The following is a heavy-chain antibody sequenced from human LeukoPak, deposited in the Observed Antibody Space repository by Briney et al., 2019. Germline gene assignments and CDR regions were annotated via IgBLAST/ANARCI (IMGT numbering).Heavy chain of an antibody. V-gene: IGHV1-2*02. CDR3: AGSLAYYGSGTALYYYYMDV. J-gene: IGHJ6*03. D-gene: IGHD3-10*01. Sequence: ASVKVSCKASGYTFTGYYMHWVRQAPGQGLEWMGWINHNSGGTNYAQKFQGRVTMTRDTSISTAYMELSRLRSDDTAVYYCAGSLAYYGSGTALYYYYMDVWGKGTTVTVSS. CDR1: GYTFTGYY. CDR2: INHNSGGT.